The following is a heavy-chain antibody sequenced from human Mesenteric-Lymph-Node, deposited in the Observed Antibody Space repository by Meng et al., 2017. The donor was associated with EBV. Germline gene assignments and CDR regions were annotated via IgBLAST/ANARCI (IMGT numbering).Heavy chain of an antibody. CDR3: AREGEVGYYESSGYYY. Sequence: QLRAWRRGRATVSGPLSLTCSVSGGSSSSSNGWTLVLQPPGKGLEWIGEIFPTGGTNYNPSLKSRLTISVDKSKNQFSLKLSSVTAADTAVYYCAREGEVGYYESSGYYYWGQGTLVTVSS. J-gene: IGHJ4*02. CDR1: GGSSSSSNG. CDR2: IFPTGGT. D-gene: IGHD3-22*01. V-gene: IGHV4-4*02.